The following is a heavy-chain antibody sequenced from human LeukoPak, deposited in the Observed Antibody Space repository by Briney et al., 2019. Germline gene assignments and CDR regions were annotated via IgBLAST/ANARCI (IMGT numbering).Heavy chain of an antibody. CDR2: INPNSGGT. Sequence: ASVKVSCKASGYTFTGYYMHWVRQAPGQGLEWMGRINPNSGGTNYAQKFQGRVTMTRDTSISTVYMELSSLRSEDTAVYYCARLDEYSSSSRYYGMDVWGQGTTVTVSS. D-gene: IGHD6-6*01. V-gene: IGHV1-2*06. CDR3: ARLDEYSSSSRYYGMDV. CDR1: GYTFTGYY. J-gene: IGHJ6*02.